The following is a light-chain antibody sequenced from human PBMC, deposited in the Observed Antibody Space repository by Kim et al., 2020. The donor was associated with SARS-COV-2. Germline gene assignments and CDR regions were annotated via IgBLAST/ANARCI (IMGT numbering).Light chain of an antibody. CDR2: GAS. Sequence: VGDRATITCRASQGINNYLAWYQQKPGKVPKLLIYGASILQSGVPSRFSGSGSGTDFTLAISSLQPGDVATYYCQKYNSAPPVFTFGPGTKVDIK. CDR3: QKYNSAPPVFT. J-gene: IGKJ3*01. V-gene: IGKV1-27*01. CDR1: QGINNY.